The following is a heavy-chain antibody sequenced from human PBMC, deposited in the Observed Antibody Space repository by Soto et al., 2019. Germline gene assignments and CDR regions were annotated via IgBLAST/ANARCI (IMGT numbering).Heavy chain of an antibody. CDR3: ARANAGYCSGGSCYSYYYYGMDV. V-gene: IGHV3-21*01. CDR2: ISSSSSYI. J-gene: IGHJ6*02. Sequence: ESGGGLVKPGGSLRLSCAASGFTFSSYSMNWVRQAPGKGLEWVSSISSSSSYIYYADSVKGRFTISRDNAKNSLYLQMHSLRAEDTAVYYCARANAGYCSGGSCYSYYYYGMDVWGQGTTVTVSS. D-gene: IGHD2-15*01. CDR1: GFTFSSYS.